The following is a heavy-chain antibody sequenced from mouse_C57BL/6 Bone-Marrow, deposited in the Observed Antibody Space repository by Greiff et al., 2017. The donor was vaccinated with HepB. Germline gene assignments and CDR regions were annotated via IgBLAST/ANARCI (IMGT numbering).Heavy chain of an antibody. Sequence: EVQLVESGGDLVKPGGSLKLSCAASGFTFSSYGMSWVRQTPDKRLEWVATISSGGSYTYYPDSVKGRFTISRDNAKNTLYLQMSSLKSEDTAMYYCARHNNYYGSSYVRYFDYWGQGTTLTVSS. J-gene: IGHJ2*01. D-gene: IGHD1-1*01. CDR3: ARHNNYYGSSYVRYFDY. V-gene: IGHV5-6*01. CDR1: GFTFSSYG. CDR2: ISSGGSYT.